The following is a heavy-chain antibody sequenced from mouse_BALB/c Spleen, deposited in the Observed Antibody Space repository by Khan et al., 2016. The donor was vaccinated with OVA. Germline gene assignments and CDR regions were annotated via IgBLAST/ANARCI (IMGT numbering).Heavy chain of an antibody. CDR1: GYTFTDYS. D-gene: IGHD2-14*01. V-gene: IGHV9-2-1*01. J-gene: IGHJ2*01. Sequence: QIQLVQSGPELKKPGETVKISCKASGYTFTDYSMHWVKQAPGKGLKWMGWINTETGEPTYADDFKGRFAFSLETSASTAYLQINNLKNEDTATYVSAREKYEYFDYWGQGTTLTVSS. CDR2: INTETGEP. CDR3: AREKYEYFDY.